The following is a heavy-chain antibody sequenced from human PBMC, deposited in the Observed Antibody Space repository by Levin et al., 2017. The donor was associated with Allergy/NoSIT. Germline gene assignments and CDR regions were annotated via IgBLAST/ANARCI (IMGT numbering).Heavy chain of an antibody. J-gene: IGHJ5*01. D-gene: IGHD6-13*01. Sequence: GESLKISCTVSGFTFGDYAMKWFRQAPGKGLEWVSFIRSNIHGGTTEYAASVKGRFIMSRDDSKSTVYLQMNSLKTEDTAVYFCTRVLVAAGPRLDSWGQGPRVTVSS. CDR1: GFTFGDYA. CDR3: TRVLVAAGPRLDS. CDR2: IRSNIHGGTT. V-gene: IGHV3-49*03.